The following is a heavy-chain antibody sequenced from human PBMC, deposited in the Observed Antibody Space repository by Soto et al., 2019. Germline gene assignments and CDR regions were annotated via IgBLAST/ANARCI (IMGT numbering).Heavy chain of an antibody. Sequence: GSLRLTDAAAGFTFSEYEMSSIRQAPGKGPECASYISSIXSYTTHAESLQVRFTISIDNAKNSLYMQMNSLRAEDTAVYYCARASEGTVLFNGWYNWFDTSGQRTLVTAPQ. CDR3: ARASEGTVLFNGWYNWFDT. CDR2: ISSIXSYT. CDR1: GFTFSEYE. J-gene: IGHJ5*02. D-gene: IGHD6-19*01. V-gene: IGHV3-11*06.